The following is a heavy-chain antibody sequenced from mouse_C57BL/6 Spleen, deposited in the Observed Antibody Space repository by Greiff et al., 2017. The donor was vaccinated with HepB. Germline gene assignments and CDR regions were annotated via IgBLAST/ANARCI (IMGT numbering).Heavy chain of an antibody. D-gene: IGHD1-1*01. CDR1: GYTFTSYW. J-gene: IGHJ3*01. CDR3: AREDYYGSRRGPWFAY. Sequence: VQLQQSGAELVMPGASVKLSCKASGYTFTSYWMHWVKQRPGQGLEWIGEIDPSDSYTNYNQKFKGKSTLTVDISSSTAYMQLSSLTSEDSAVYYWAREDYYGSRRGPWFAYWGQGTLVTVSA. V-gene: IGHV1-69*01. CDR2: IDPSDSYT.